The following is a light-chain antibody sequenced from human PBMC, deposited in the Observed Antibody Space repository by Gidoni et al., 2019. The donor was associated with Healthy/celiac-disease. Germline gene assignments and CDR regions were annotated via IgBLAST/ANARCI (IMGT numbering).Light chain of an antibody. CDR1: QSISSY. Sequence: DIPMTQSPSSLSASVGDRVTITCRASQSISSYLNWYQQKPGKAPKLLIYAASSLQSGVPSRFSGSGSGTDFTLTISSLQPEDFATYYCQQSYSTPVTFXGXTKVEIK. J-gene: IGKJ4*01. V-gene: IGKV1-39*01. CDR3: QQSYSTPVT. CDR2: AAS.